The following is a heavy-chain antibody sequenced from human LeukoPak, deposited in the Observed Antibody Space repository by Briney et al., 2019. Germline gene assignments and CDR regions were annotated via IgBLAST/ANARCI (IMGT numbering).Heavy chain of an antibody. CDR1: GYTFTSYA. CDR3: ARDQLWRAPHPNWFDP. V-gene: IGHV7-4-1*02. Sequence: ASVKVSCKASGYTFTSYAMNWVRQAPGQGLEWMGWINTNTGNPTYAQGFTGRFVFSLDTSVSTAYLQISSLKAEDTAVYYCARDQLWRAPHPNWFDPWGQGTLVTVSS. CDR2: INTNTGNP. J-gene: IGHJ5*02. D-gene: IGHD1-1*01.